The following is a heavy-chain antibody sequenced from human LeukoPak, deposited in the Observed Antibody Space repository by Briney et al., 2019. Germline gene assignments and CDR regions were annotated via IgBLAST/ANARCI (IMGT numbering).Heavy chain of an antibody. CDR2: ISYDGSKK. CDR1: GFTFSYFG. CDR3: VKDRSGAAAGIRLDS. Sequence: GGSLRLSCAASGFTFSYFGMHWVRQAPGKGLEWVAVISYDGSKKYYAESVKGRFTISRDNSKSTLYLQMNRLGADDKALYYCVKDRSGAAAGIRLDSWGQGTLVTVSS. V-gene: IGHV3-30*18. D-gene: IGHD6-13*01. J-gene: IGHJ4*02.